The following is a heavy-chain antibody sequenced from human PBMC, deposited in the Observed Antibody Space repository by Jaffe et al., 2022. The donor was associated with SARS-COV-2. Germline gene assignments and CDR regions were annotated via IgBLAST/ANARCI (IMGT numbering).Heavy chain of an antibody. CDR1: GFTFDDYA. V-gene: IGHV3-9*01. D-gene: IGHD3-10*01. CDR3: AKDLDLTYGFFTQFDQ. Sequence: EVHLVESGGGVVQPGRSLRLSCVASGFTFDDYAMHWVRQVPGKGLEWVAGIKWNSATIAYTDSVRGRFTISRDNANNSLYLQMDNLRPEDTAFYFCAKDLDLTYGFFTQFDQWGQGTLVIVSS. J-gene: IGHJ4*02. CDR2: IKWNSATI.